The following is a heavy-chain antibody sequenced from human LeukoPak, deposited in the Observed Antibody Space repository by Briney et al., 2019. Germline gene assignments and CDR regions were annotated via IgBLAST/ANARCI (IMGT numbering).Heavy chain of an antibody. J-gene: IGHJ5*02. Sequence: SETLSLTCTVSGGSISSGGYYWSWIRQPPGKGLEWIGYIYHSGSTYYNPSLKSRVTISVDRSKNQFSLKLSSVTAADTAVYYCARDSHDYSNNNWFDPWGQGTLVTVSS. CDR1: GGSISSGGYY. D-gene: IGHD4-11*01. CDR3: ARDSHDYSNNNWFDP. V-gene: IGHV4-30-2*01. CDR2: IYHSGST.